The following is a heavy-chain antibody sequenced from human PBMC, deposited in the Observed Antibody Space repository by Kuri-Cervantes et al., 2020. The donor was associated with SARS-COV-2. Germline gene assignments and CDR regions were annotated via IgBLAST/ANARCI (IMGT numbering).Heavy chain of an antibody. Sequence: ESLKISCTVSGGSFSGYYRSWIRQPPGKGLEWIGEINHSGSTNYNPSLKSRVTISVDTSKNQFSLKLSSVTAADTAVYYCARAQWSSGYSNIDYWGQGTLVTVSS. CDR1: GGSFSGYY. D-gene: IGHD3-22*01. J-gene: IGHJ4*02. CDR3: ARAQWSSGYSNIDY. CDR2: INHSGST. V-gene: IGHV4-34*01.